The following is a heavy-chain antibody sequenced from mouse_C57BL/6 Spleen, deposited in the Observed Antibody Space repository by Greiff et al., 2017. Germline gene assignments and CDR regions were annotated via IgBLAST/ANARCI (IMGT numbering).Heavy chain of an antibody. D-gene: IGHD1-1*01. CDR3: ASYYGSRHYYAMDY. CDR2: IYPGDGDT. J-gene: IGHJ4*01. CDR1: GYAFSSSW. Sequence: QVQLKQSGPELVKPGASVKISCKASGYAFSSSWMNWVKQRPGKGLEWIGRIYPGDGDTNYNGKFKGKATLTADKSSSTAYMQLSSLTSEDSAVYFCASYYGSRHYYAMDYWGQGTSVTVSS. V-gene: IGHV1-82*01.